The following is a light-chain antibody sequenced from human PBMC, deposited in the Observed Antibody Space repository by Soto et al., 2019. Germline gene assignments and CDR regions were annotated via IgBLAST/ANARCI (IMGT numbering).Light chain of an antibody. J-gene: IGLJ2*01. CDR1: SSNIGANP. CDR3: EAWDDSLYGAV. V-gene: IGLV1-44*01. CDR2: NND. Sequence: QSVLTQPPSASGTPGQRVTISCSGSSSNIGANPINWYQQLPGTAPKLLIDNNDQRPSGVPDRFSASKSGTSASLAISGLQSEDEADYYCEAWDDSLYGAVLGGGTQLTVL.